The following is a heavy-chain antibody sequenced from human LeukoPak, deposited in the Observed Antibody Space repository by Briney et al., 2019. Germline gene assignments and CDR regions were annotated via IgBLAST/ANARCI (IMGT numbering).Heavy chain of an antibody. D-gene: IGHD2-15*01. Sequence: PGGSLRLSCAASGFTFSSYAMSWVRQAPGKGLEWVSAISGSGGSTYYADSVKGRFTISRDNPKNTLYLQMNSLRAEDTAVYYCAKRDGVVVAATDYYYYGMDVWGQGTTVTVSS. CDR1: GFTFSSYA. CDR2: ISGSGGST. J-gene: IGHJ6*02. V-gene: IGHV3-23*01. CDR3: AKRDGVVVAATDYYYYGMDV.